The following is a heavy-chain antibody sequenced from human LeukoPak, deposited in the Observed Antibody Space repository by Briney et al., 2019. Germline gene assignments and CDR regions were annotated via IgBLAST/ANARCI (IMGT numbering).Heavy chain of an antibody. J-gene: IGHJ6*03. CDR2: IKQDGSEK. Sequence: GGSLRLSCAASGFTFSSYWMSWVRQAPGKGLEWVANIKQDGSEKYYVDSVKGRFTISRDNAKNSLYLQMNNLRAEDTAVYYCARVLIQLSPYYYYYYMDVWGKGTTVTVSS. V-gene: IGHV3-7*01. CDR3: ARVLIQLSPYYYYYYMDV. CDR1: GFTFSSYW. D-gene: IGHD5-18*01.